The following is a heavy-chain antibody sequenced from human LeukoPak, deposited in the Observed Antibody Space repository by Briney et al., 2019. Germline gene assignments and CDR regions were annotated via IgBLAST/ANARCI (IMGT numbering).Heavy chain of an antibody. V-gene: IGHV4-38-2*02. CDR1: GYSISSGYY. J-gene: IGHJ3*02. CDR2: IYHSGST. CDR3: GGSSGYYYEGAFDI. Sequence: PSETLSLTCTVSGYSISSGYYWGWIRQPPGKGLEWIGSIYHSGSTYYNPSLKSRVTISVDTSKNQFSLKLSSVTAADTAVYYCGGSSGYYYEGAFDIWGQGTMVTVSS. D-gene: IGHD3-22*01.